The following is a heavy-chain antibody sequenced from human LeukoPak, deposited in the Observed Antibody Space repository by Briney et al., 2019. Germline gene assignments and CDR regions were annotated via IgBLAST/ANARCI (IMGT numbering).Heavy chain of an antibody. CDR3: ARVGQRGADGFDP. Sequence: GASVKVSCKASGYTFTNYYMHWVRQAPGQGLEWMGIINPSGGSTYYAQKFQGRVTMTRDTSTTTAHMELSSLRSEDTAVYYCARVGQRGADGFDPWGQGTLVTVSS. V-gene: IGHV1-46*01. CDR2: INPSGGST. J-gene: IGHJ5*02. CDR1: GYTFTNYY. D-gene: IGHD6-25*01.